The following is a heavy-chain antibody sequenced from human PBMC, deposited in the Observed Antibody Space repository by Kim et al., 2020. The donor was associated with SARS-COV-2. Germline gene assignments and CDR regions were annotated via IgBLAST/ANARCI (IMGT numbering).Heavy chain of an antibody. CDR2: MNPNSGNT. CDR1: GYTFTSYD. J-gene: IGHJ3*02. CDR3: ARGEADIVVVVAAQEHAFDI. D-gene: IGHD2-15*01. V-gene: IGHV1-8*01. Sequence: ASVKVSCKASGYTFTSYDINWVRQATGQGLEWMGWMNPNSGNTGYAQKFQGRVTMTRNTSISTAYMELSSLRSEDTAVYYCARGEADIVVVVAAQEHAFDIWGQGTMVTVSS.